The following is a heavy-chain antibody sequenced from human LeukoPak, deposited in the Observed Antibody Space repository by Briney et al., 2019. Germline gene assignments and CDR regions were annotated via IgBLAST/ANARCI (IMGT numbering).Heavy chain of an antibody. CDR1: GGSFSGYY. D-gene: IGHD5-24*01. CDR3: ARGDGRDGYKGRLDY. J-gene: IGHJ4*02. V-gene: IGHV4-34*01. CDR2: INHSGST. Sequence: SETLSLTCAVYGGSFSGYYWSWIRQPPGKGLEWIGEINHSGSTNYNPSLKSRVTISVDTSKNQFSLKLSSVTAAGTAVYYCARGDGRDGYKGRLDYWGQGTLVTVSS.